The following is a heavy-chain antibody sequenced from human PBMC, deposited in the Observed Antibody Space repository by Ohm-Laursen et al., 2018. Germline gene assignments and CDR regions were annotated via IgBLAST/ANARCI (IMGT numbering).Heavy chain of an antibody. J-gene: IGHJ3*01. CDR2: INHGDGGT. Sequence: SLRLSCAASGLTFSTYDMSWVRQAPGKGPEWVSGINHGDGGTYYADSVRGRFTISKDTSENTVYLQMNSLTAEDTAIYYCATVAWSRLRYLWGQGTLVTVSS. CDR1: GLTFSTYD. CDR3: ATVAWSRLRYL. D-gene: IGHD2-15*01. V-gene: IGHV3-23*01.